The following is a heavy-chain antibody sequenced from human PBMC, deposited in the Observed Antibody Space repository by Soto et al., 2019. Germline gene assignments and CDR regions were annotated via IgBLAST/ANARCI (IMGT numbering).Heavy chain of an antibody. J-gene: IGHJ4*02. Sequence: QVQLVQSGAEVKKPGSSVKVSCKASGGTFSSYAISWVRQAPGQGLEWMGGIIPIFGTANYAQKFQGRVTVAVDGSTITAYMELRSLRSEATAVYYCARSDNFPPRRAHYFDYWGQGTLVTVSS. V-gene: IGHV1-69*12. CDR1: GGTFSSYA. CDR2: IIPIFGTA. CDR3: ARSDNFPPRRAHYFDY.